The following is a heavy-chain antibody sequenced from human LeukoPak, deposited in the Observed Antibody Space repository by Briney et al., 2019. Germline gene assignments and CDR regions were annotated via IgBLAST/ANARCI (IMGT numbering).Heavy chain of an antibody. D-gene: IGHD2-21*01. CDR3: ARVVDPLYGMDV. CDR2: IYYSGTT. Sequence: PSETLSLTCTVSGGSISSSNYYWGWIRQPPGKGLEWIGSIYYSGTTYYNPSLKSRVTISVDTSKNQFSLNLNSVTAADTAVYYCARVVDPLYGMDVWGQGTTVTVSS. CDR1: GGSISSSNYY. J-gene: IGHJ6*02. V-gene: IGHV4-39*01.